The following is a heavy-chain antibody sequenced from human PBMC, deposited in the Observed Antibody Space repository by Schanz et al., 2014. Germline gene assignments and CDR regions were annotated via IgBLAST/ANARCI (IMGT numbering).Heavy chain of an antibody. V-gene: IGHV3-23*04. CDR1: GFTFSNYA. J-gene: IGHJ3*01. D-gene: IGHD3-10*01. Sequence: VQLVESGGGLVKPGGSLRLSCAASGFTFSNYAMSWVRQAPGKGLEWVSRMIGSGSSVFYADSVKGRFTISRDNLKNTVYLQINSLRPEDTAVYYCANKDYYGSGTYAFDYWGQGTMDTVSS. CDR3: ANKDYYGSGTYAFDY. CDR2: MIGSGSSV.